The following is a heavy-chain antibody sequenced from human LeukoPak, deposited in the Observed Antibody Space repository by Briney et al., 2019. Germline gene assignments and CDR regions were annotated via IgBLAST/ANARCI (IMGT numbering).Heavy chain of an antibody. J-gene: IGHJ6*02. D-gene: IGHD3-16*01. CDR3: ARGGGLDV. V-gene: IGHV3-7*03. CDR2: INHNGSVN. CDR1: GFTFSSYW. Sequence: GGSLRLSCAASGFTFSSYWMNWARQAPEKGLEWVASINHNGSVNYYVDSVKGRFTISRGNAKNSLYLQMSNLRAEDTAVYFCARGGGLDVWGQGATVTVSS.